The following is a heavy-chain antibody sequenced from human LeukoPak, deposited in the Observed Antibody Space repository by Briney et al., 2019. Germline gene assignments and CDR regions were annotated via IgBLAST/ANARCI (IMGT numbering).Heavy chain of an antibody. CDR3: AKRLFPSGTASPDDF. V-gene: IGHV3-23*01. CDR2: ISGSGGNT. Sequence: GGSLRLSCAASGFTFSTYWMHWVRQAPGKGLVWVSSISGSGGNTYYADSVKGRFTISRDNSKNTLYVQMNSLRAEDTAVYYCAKRLFPSGTASPDDFWGHGALVTVSS. J-gene: IGHJ5*01. D-gene: IGHD1-14*01. CDR1: GFTFSTYW.